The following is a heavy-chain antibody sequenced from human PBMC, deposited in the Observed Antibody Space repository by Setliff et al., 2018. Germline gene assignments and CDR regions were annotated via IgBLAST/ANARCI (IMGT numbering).Heavy chain of an antibody. D-gene: IGHD3-9*01. CDR1: GFTFSSYS. V-gene: IGHV3-21*01. Sequence: PGGSLRLSCAASGFTFSSYSMNWVRQAPGKGLEWVSSISSSSSYIYYADSVKGRFTISRDNAKNSLYLQMNSLRAEDTAVYYCACPDILTGLSDYWGQGTLVTVSS. CDR2: ISSSSSYI. J-gene: IGHJ4*02. CDR3: ACPDILTGLSDY.